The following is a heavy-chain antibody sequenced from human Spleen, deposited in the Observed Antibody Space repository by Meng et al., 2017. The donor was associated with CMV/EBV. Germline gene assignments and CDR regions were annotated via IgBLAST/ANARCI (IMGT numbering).Heavy chain of an antibody. D-gene: IGHD6-6*01. V-gene: IGHV3-74*01. CDR3: GRGASYRTSSVDY. J-gene: IGHJ4*02. CDR1: GLTFSLYW. CDR2: INSDGTIT. Sequence: CAASGLTFSLYWMHWVRQAPGNGLVWVSRINSDGTITTYADSVKGRFTISRDNAKNTLFLQVNSLTTEDTAVYYCGRGASYRTSSVDYWGQGTLVTVSS.